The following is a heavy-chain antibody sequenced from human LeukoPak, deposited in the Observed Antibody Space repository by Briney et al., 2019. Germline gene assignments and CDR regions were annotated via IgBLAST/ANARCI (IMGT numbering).Heavy chain of an antibody. CDR2: ISYDGSNK. CDR1: GFTFSSYA. J-gene: IGHJ4*02. V-gene: IGHV3-30*04. CDR3: AKENNYGDYSRYFDY. Sequence: GGSLRLSCAAPGFTFSSYAMHWVRQAPGKGLEWVAVISYDGSNKYYADSVKGRFTISRDNSKNTLYLQMNSLRAEDTAVYYCAKENNYGDYSRYFDYWGQGALVTVSS. D-gene: IGHD4-17*01.